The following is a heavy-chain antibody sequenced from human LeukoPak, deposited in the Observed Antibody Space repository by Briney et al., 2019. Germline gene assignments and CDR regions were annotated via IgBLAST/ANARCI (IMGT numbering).Heavy chain of an antibody. CDR3: ARGPTRGNSFDY. V-gene: IGHV3-7*04. Sequence: PGRSLRLSCAASGFTFSSYAMHWVRQAPGKGLEWVANIRQDGSEKYYVDSVKGRFTISRDNAKNSLYLQMNSLRAEDTAVYYCARGPTRGNSFDYWGQGTLVTVSS. CDR2: IRQDGSEK. CDR1: GFTFSSYA. J-gene: IGHJ4*02. D-gene: IGHD4-23*01.